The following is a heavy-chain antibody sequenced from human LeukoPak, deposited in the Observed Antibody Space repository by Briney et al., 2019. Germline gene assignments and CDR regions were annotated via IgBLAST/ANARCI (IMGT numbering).Heavy chain of an antibody. CDR2: ISYDGSNK. V-gene: IGHV3-30*04. J-gene: IGHJ3*02. CDR3: ARAGGLYNWNFGDAIDI. Sequence: PGGSLRLSCAASGFTFSSHAMHWVRQAPGKGLEWVAVISYDGSNKYYADSVKGRFTISRDNSMNTLYLQMNSLRPEDTSVYHCARAGGLYNWNFGDAIDIWGQGTRVTVSS. CDR1: GFTFSSHA. D-gene: IGHD1-20*01.